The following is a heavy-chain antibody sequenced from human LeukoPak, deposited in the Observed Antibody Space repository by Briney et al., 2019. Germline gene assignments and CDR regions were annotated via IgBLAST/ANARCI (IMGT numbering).Heavy chain of an antibody. CDR1: GYTFTNYW. D-gene: IGHD2-2*01. CDR3: ARRSRGHCTTTSCFFDY. V-gene: IGHV5-51*01. J-gene: IGHJ4*02. CDR2: VSPGDSDT. Sequence: GESLKISCQGSGYTFTNYWIGWVRQMPGKGLEWMWIVSPGDSDTRYSPSFQGQVTLSVDKSISAAYLQWSSLKASDTALYYCARRSRGHCTTTSCFFDYWGQGTLVTVSS.